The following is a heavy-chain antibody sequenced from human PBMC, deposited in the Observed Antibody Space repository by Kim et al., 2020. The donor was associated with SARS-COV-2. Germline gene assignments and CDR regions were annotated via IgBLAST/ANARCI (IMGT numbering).Heavy chain of an antibody. CDR1: GYIFTNCP. V-gene: IGHV1-3*04. CDR3: ARYLDMDV. CDR2: INTNNGAT. Sequence: ASVKVSCKASGYIFTNCPMQWVRQAPGQRLEWMGWINTNNGATKYSQKFQDRLTITRDTSASTVYMELSSLTSEDTAVYSCARYLDMDVWGQGTTVNVSS. J-gene: IGHJ6*02.